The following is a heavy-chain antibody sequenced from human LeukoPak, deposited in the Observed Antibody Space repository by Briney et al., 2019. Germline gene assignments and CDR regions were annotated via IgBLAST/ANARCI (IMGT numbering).Heavy chain of an antibody. V-gene: IGHV4-34*01. CDR1: GGSFSGYY. CDR3: ARQMGFHWYFDL. CDR2: INHSGST. J-gene: IGHJ2*01. D-gene: IGHD5-24*01. Sequence: SETDSPICPVYGGSFSGYYWSWVRQPPGKGLEWLGEINHSGSTNYNPSLKRRVTISVDTSKNQFSLKLSSVTAADTAVFYCARQMGFHWYFDLWGEGTLVTVSS.